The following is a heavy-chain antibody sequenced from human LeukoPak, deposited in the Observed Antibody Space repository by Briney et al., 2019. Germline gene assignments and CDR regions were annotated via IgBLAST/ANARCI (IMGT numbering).Heavy chain of an antibody. D-gene: IGHD6-13*01. CDR3: ARVMSTQLVDY. CDR2: FYTSGST. V-gene: IGHV4-61*02. CDR1: GGSISSGTYY. Sequence: PSETLSLTCTVSGGSISSGTYYWSWIRQPAGKGLEWIGRFYTSGSTNYNPSLKSRVTISVDTSKNQFSLKLSSVTAADTAVYYCARVMSTQLVDYWGQGTLVTVSS. J-gene: IGHJ4*02.